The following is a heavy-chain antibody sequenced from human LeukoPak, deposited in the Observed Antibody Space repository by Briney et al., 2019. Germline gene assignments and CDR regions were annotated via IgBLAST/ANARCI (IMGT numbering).Heavy chain of an antibody. CDR3: AREGYSGSYIRNNYFDY. CDR1: GFTFSSYW. CDR2: IKQDGSEK. J-gene: IGHJ4*02. D-gene: IGHD1-26*01. Sequence: GGSLRLSCAASGFTFSSYWMSWVRQAPGKGLEWVANIKQDGSEKYYVDYVKGRFTISRDNAKNSLYLQMNSLRAEDTAVYYCAREGYSGSYIRNNYFDYWGQGTLVTVSS. V-gene: IGHV3-7*01.